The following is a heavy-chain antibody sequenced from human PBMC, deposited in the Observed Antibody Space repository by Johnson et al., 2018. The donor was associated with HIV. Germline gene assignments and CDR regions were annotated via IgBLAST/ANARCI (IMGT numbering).Heavy chain of an antibody. J-gene: IGHJ3*02. Sequence: VQLVESGGGVVQPGGSLRLSCAASGFTVSSNYMSWVRQAPGKGLEWVSVIYSGGSTYYADSVKGRFTISRDNSKNTLYLQMNSLRAEDTAMYYCAKDDYGDLWVGAFDIWGQGTMVTVSS. CDR2: IYSGGST. CDR1: GFTVSSNY. D-gene: IGHD4-17*01. CDR3: AKDDYGDLWVGAFDI. V-gene: IGHV3-66*01.